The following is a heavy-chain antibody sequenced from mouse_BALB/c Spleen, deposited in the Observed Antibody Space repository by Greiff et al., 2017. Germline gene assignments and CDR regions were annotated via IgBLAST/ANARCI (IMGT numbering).Heavy chain of an antibody. V-gene: IGHV7-3*02. CDR3: ARDKRYDAWFAY. CDR1: GFTFTDYY. J-gene: IGHJ3*01. Sequence: EVMLVESGGGLVQPGGSLRLSCATSGFTFTDYYMSWVRQPPGKALEWLGFIRNKANGYTTEYSASVKGRFTISRDNSQSILYLHMNTLRAEDSATYYCARDKRYDAWFAYWGQGTLVTVSA. CDR2: IRNKANGYTT. D-gene: IGHD2-14*01.